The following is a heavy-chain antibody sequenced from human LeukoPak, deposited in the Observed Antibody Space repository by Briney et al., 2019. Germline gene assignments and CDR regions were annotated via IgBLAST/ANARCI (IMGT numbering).Heavy chain of an antibody. CDR2: ISGSGGTT. D-gene: IGHD3-3*01. CDR1: GFTFTDYA. V-gene: IGHV3-23*01. Sequence: GKSLRLSCAASGFTFTDYAMTWVRQAPGKGLEWVSTISGSGGTTYYADSVKGRFTISRDNSKNTLNLQMNSLRAGDTATYYCAKGQDFDFWSGMHLGSWGQGTLVTVSS. J-gene: IGHJ5*02. CDR3: AKGQDFDFWSGMHLGS.